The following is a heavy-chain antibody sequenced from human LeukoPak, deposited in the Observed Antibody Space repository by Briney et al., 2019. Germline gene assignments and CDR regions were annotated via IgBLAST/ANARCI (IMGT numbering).Heavy chain of an antibody. D-gene: IGHD4-17*01. CDR1: GFTFSSHG. CDR2: IRYDGSNK. V-gene: IGHV3-30*02. Sequence: GSLRLSCAASGFTFSSHGMHWVRQPPSKGLEWVAFIRYDGSNKYYADSVKGRFTISRDNSRDTLNLQMNSLRAEDTAVYYCAKDNYDYGDYDGGDYWGQGTLVIVSS. J-gene: IGHJ4*02. CDR3: AKDNYDYGDYDGGDY.